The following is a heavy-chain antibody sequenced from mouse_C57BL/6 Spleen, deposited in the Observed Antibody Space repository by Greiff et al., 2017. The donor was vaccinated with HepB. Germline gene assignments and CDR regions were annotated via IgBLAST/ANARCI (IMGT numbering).Heavy chain of an antibody. D-gene: IGHD1-1*01. CDR3: TTSDSVWYYGSRGFAY. J-gene: IGHJ3*01. Sequence: VQLQQSGAELVRPGASVKLSCTASGFNIKDYYMHWVKQRPEQGLEWIGRIDPEDGDTEYAPKFQGKATMTADTSSNTAYLQLSSLTSEDTAVYYCTTSDSVWYYGSRGFAYWGQGTLVTVSA. CDR2: IDPEDGDT. CDR1: GFNIKDYY. V-gene: IGHV14-1*01.